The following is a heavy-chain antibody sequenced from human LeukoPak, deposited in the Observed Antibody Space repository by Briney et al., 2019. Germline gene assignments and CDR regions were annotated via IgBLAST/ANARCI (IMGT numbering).Heavy chain of an antibody. Sequence: GGSLRLSCAASGFTFSSYSMNWVRQAPGKGLEWVSSISSSSSYIYYADSVKGRFTISRDNAKNSLYLQMNSLRAEDTAVYYCAGSALELGYFDYWGQGTLVTVSS. V-gene: IGHV3-21*01. CDR3: AGSALELGYFDY. D-gene: IGHD7-27*01. CDR2: ISSSSSYI. CDR1: GFTFSSYS. J-gene: IGHJ4*02.